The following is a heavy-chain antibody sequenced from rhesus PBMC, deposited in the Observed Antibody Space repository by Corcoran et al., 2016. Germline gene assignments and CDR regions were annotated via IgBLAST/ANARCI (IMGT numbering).Heavy chain of an antibody. CDR1: GGSISGGYG. V-gene: IGHV4S7*01. Sequence: QVQLQESGPGLLKPSDTLSLTCAVSGGSISGGYGWGWIRQPRGKGLEWIGSIYSSNATTSYNPPLTSRVTISAATSKTQFSLKLSSVTAADTAVYYCARVPGYCSGGVCYYFDYWGQGVLVTVSS. CDR3: ARVPGYCSGGVCYYFDY. D-gene: IGHD2-8*01. CDR2: IYSSNATT. J-gene: IGHJ4*01.